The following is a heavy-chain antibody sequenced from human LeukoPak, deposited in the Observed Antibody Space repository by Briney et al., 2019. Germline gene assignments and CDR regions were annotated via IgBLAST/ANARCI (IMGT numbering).Heavy chain of an antibody. CDR3: ARGVDYDSSGYYYYFDY. CDR2: INPNSGGT. J-gene: IGHJ4*02. CDR1: GYTFTGYY. D-gene: IGHD3-22*01. Sequence: GASVKVSCKASGYTFTGYYMHWVRQAPGQGLEWMGRINPNSGGTNYAQKFQGWVTMTRDTSISTAYMELSRLRSDDTAVYYCARGVDYDSSGYYYYFDYWGQGTLVTVSS. V-gene: IGHV1-2*04.